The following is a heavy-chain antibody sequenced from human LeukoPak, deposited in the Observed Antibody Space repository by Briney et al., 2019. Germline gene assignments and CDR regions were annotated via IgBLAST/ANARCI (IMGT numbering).Heavy chain of an antibody. Sequence: SETLSLTCAVSGGSISSGGYSWSWIRQPPGKGLEWIGYIYHSGSTYYNPSLKSRVTISVDTSENQFSLKLSSVTAADTAVYYCAREGCSSTSCYEAFDYWGQGTLVTVSS. CDR2: IYHSGST. CDR1: GGSISSGGYS. V-gene: IGHV4-30-2*01. D-gene: IGHD2-2*01. CDR3: AREGCSSTSCYEAFDY. J-gene: IGHJ4*02.